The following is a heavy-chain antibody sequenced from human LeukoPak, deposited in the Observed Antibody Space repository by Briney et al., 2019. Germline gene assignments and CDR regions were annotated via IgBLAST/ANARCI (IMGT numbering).Heavy chain of an antibody. CDR2: INSDGSSK. J-gene: IGHJ4*02. D-gene: IGHD3-10*01. V-gene: IGHV3-74*01. CDR3: ARSSYTSGSSYFDY. Sequence: GGSLRLSCAASGFTFRNHWMHWVRQAPGKGLVWVSSINSDGSSKNYADSVKGRFSISRDNAKNTMYLQMNSLRAEDTAVYYCARSSYTSGSSYFDYWGQGTQVTVSA. CDR1: GFTFRNHW.